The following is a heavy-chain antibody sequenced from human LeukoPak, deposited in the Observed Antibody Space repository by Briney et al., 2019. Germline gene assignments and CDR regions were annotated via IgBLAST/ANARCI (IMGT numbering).Heavy chain of an antibody. D-gene: IGHD6-6*01. J-gene: IGHJ4*02. CDR1: GFTFSSYA. CDR2: ISGSGGST. CDR3: AKDLMAVRHLDY. Sequence: PGGSLRLSCTTSGFTFSSYAMSWVRQAPGKGLEWVSVISGSGGSTYYADSVKGRFTISRDNSKNTLYLQMNSLRAEDTAVYYCAKDLMAVRHLDYWGQGTLVTVSS. V-gene: IGHV3-23*01.